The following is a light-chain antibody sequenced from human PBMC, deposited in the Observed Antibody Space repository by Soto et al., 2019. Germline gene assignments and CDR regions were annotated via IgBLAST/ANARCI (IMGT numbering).Light chain of an antibody. J-gene: IGKJ1*01. Sequence: EIVLTQSPGTLSLSPGERVTLSCRASQSVRSNFVAWYQQRPGQAPRLLIYGASSRSTGIPDRFSGSGSGTDFTLIISRLEPEDCAVYYCQQYGSALQTFGQGTKVEIK. CDR3: QQYGSALQT. CDR1: QSVRSNF. V-gene: IGKV3-20*01. CDR2: GAS.